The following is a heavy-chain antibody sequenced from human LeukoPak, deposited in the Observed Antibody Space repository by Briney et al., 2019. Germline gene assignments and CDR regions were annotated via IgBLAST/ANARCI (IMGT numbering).Heavy chain of an antibody. J-gene: IGHJ3*02. CDR3: ARDRGWAFDI. CDR2: ISSDGSNK. Sequence: GRSLRLSCAASGFTFNSYAMHWVRQAPGKGLEWVAVISSDGSNKHYADSVKGRLTISRDNSKNTMHLQMNSLRIEDTAVYYCARDRGWAFDIWGQGTMVTVSS. CDR1: GFTFNSYA. V-gene: IGHV3-30-3*01.